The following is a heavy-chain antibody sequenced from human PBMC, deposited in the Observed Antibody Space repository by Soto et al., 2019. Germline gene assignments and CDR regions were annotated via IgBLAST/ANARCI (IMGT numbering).Heavy chain of an antibody. CDR3: AHRQLYNRASNEGTFDY. J-gene: IGHJ4*02. Sequence: QITLKESGPTLVKPTQTLTLTCTFSGFSLTTRPVGVGWIRQPPGQALEWLALIYWDDDKRYNPSLKTRVTITTDTSQNLVVLTMTTMDSVDTATYYCAHRQLYNRASNEGTFDYWGQGALVTVSS. D-gene: IGHD1-20*01. CDR2: IYWDDDK. V-gene: IGHV2-5*02. CDR1: GFSLTTRPVG.